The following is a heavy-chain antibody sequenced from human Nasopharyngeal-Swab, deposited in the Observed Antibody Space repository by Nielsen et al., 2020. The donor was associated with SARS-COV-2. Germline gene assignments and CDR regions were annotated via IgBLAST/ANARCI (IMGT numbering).Heavy chain of an antibody. D-gene: IGHD2-2*01. CDR1: GGSISGGDYY. CDR2: IYFSGST. Sequence: SETLSLTCTVSGGSISGGDYYWTWIRQPPGKGLEWIGYIYFSGSTSYNPSLKSRLTISVDTSKSQFSLKLSSVTAADTAVYYCARGLLGFCSSGSCYRLFDPWGQGTLVTVSS. V-gene: IGHV4-30-4*08. CDR3: ARGLLGFCSSGSCYRLFDP. J-gene: IGHJ5*02.